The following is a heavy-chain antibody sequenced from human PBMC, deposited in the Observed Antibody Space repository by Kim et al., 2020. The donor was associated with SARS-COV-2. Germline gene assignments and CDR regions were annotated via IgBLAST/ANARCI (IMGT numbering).Heavy chain of an antibody. Sequence: GGSLRLSCAASGFTFSSYAMSWVRQAPGKGLEWVSAISGSGGSTYYADSVKGRFTISRDNSKNTLYLQMNSLRAEDTAVYYCAKGSSPGLSNAKPLHSDYWGQGTLVTVSS. CDR2: ISGSGGST. D-gene: IGHD3-16*02. CDR1: GFTFSSYA. CDR3: AKGSSPGLSNAKPLHSDY. J-gene: IGHJ4*02. V-gene: IGHV3-23*01.